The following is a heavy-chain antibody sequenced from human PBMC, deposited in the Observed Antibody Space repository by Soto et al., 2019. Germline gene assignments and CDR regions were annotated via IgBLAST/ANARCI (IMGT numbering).Heavy chain of an antibody. Sequence: GSVKVSCKTSGYTFNDYYLHWVRQAPGQGLEWMGSINPNSGDTDYAQRFQGRVTMTRDTSIRTVYMELSRLTSDDTAVYYCARPRFRSGTACSVYCVQGTL. CDR3: ARPRFRSGTACSVY. J-gene: IGHJ4*02. CDR1: GYTFNDYY. CDR2: INPNSGDT. V-gene: IGHV1-2*02. D-gene: IGHD1-1*01.